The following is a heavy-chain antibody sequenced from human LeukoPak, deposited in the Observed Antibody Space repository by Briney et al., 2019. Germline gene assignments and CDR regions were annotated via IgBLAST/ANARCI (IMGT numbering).Heavy chain of an antibody. CDR3: AKRWHSSSYYDY. CDR1: GFTFNSYY. J-gene: IGHJ4*02. D-gene: IGHD6-6*01. Sequence: GGSLRLSCAASGFTFNSYYMSWVRQAPGKGLEWVSAISGSGGSTYYADSVKGRVTISRDNTKNTLYLQMNSLRAEDTAVYYCAKRWHSSSYYDYWGQGTLVTVSS. V-gene: IGHV3-23*01. CDR2: ISGSGGST.